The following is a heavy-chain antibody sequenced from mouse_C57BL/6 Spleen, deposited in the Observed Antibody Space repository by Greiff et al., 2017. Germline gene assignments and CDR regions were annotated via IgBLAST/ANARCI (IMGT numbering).Heavy chain of an antibody. V-gene: IGHV1-82*01. D-gene: IGHD1-1*01. CDR2: IYPGDGDT. J-gene: IGHJ1*03. CDR1: GYAFSSSW. CDR3: ATPYGSSYDWYFDV. Sequence: VQVVESGPELVKPGASVKISCKASGYAFSSSWMNWVKQRPGKGLEWIGRIYPGDGDTNYNGKFKGKATLTADKSSSTAYMQLSSLTSEDSAVYFCATPYGSSYDWYFDVWGTGTTVTVSS.